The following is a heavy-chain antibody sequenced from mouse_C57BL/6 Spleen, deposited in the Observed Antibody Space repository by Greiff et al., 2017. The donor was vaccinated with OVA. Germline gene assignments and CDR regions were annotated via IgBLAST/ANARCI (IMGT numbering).Heavy chain of an antibody. CDR3: ARRNYDSGYYAMDY. J-gene: IGHJ4*01. V-gene: IGHV1-50*01. CDR2: IDPSDSYT. CDR1: GYTFTSYW. Sequence: VQLQQPGAELVKPGASVKLSCKASGYTFTSYWMQWVKQRPGQGLEWIGEIDPSDSYTNYNQKFKGKATLTVDTSSSTAYMQLSSLTSEDSAVYYCARRNYDSGYYAMDYWGQGTSDTVSS. D-gene: IGHD2-4*01.